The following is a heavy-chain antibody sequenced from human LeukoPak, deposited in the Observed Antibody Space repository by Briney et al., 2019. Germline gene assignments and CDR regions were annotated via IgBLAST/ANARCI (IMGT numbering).Heavy chain of an antibody. CDR3: ARVVYSGYDFRGAMDV. CDR2: IYSSGST. J-gene: IGHJ6*03. Sequence: SETLSLTCAVSGGSISSGSHSWSWIRQPPGKGLEWIGYIYSSGSTYSNPSLRSRVTISVDTSKNQFSLKLSSVTAADTAVYYCARVVYSGYDFRGAMDVWGKGTTVTVSS. CDR1: GGSISSGSHS. V-gene: IGHV4-61*01. D-gene: IGHD5-12*01.